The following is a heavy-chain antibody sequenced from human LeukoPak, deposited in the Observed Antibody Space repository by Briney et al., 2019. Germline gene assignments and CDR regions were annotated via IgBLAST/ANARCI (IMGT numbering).Heavy chain of an antibody. CDR1: GFTFSSYG. CDR2: ISSNGGTT. J-gene: IGHJ4*02. D-gene: IGHD3-22*01. V-gene: IGHV3-64D*09. CDR3: VRDPAAYYYDSTFDY. Sequence: PGGSLRLSCAASGFTFSSYGMHWVRQAPGKGLEFVAAISSNGGTTYHADSVEGRFAISRDNSKNTLFLQMTFLRIEDTAVYYCVRDPAAYYYDSTFDYWGQGTLVTVSA.